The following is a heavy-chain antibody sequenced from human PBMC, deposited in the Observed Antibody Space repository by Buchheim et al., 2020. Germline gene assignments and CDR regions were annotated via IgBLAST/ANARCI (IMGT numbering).Heavy chain of an antibody. CDR2: ISGSGGST. CDR1: GFTFSSYA. CDR3: AKETGLLWFGEDFYYYGMDV. V-gene: IGHV3-23*01. Sequence: EVQLLESGGGLVQPGGSLRLSCAASGFTFSSYAMSWVRQAPGKGLEWVSVISGSGGSTYYADSAKGRFTISRDNSKNTLYLQMNSLRAEGTAVYYCAKETGLLWFGEDFYYYGMDVWGQGTT. D-gene: IGHD3-10*01. J-gene: IGHJ6*02.